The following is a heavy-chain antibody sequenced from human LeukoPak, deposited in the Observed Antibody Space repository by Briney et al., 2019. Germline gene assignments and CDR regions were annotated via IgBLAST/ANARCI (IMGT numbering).Heavy chain of an antibody. J-gene: IGHJ4*02. V-gene: IGHV3-73*01. CDR2: IRSKANGYAT. CDR1: GFTFSDSA. Sequence: PGGSLRLSCAASGFTFSDSAMHWVRQASGKGLEWIGRIRSKANGYATAYAASVKDRFTISRDDSKNTAYLQMNSLKTEDTAVYYCARADDGGSGSYYNDYWGQGTLVTVSS. D-gene: IGHD3-10*01. CDR3: ARADDGGSGSYYNDY.